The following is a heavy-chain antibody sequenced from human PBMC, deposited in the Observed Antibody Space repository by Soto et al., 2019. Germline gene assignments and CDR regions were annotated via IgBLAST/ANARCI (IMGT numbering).Heavy chain of an antibody. V-gene: IGHV4-39*07. J-gene: IGHJ4*02. D-gene: IGHD2-8*02. Sequence: SETLSLTCTVSGGSISSSSFYWTWIRQPPGTGLEWIGEINHSGSTNYNPSLKSRVTISVDTSKNQFSLKLTSVTAADTAVYYCARDKITGLFDYWGQGTLVTVSS. CDR3: ARDKITGLFDY. CDR1: GGSISSSSFY. CDR2: INHSGST.